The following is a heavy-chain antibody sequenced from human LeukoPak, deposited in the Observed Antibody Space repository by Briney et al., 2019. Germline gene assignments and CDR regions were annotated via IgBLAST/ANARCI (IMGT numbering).Heavy chain of an antibody. CDR3: ARQNSNLLDY. J-gene: IGHJ4*02. CDR1: GGSISSYY. V-gene: IGHV4-59*08. D-gene: IGHD4-11*01. CDR2: IYYSGIT. Sequence: SETLSLTCTVSGGSISSYYWSWIRQPPGKGLEWIGYIYYSGITNYNPSLKSRVTISVDTSKNQFSLKVSSVTAADTAVYYCARQNSNLLDYWGQGTLVTVSS.